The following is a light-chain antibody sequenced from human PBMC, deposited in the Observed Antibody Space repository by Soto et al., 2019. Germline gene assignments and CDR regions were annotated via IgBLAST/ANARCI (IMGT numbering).Light chain of an antibody. CDR2: AAS. V-gene: IGKV3-11*01. CDR1: QSVVTD. Sequence: EIVLTQSPGTLSLSPGERATLSCRASQSVVTDLAWYRQKPGQAPRLLIYAASNRATGIPARFSGSGSGTDFTLTISSLEPEDFAVYYCQQRSSWPLTFGGGTKVDIK. J-gene: IGKJ4*01. CDR3: QQRSSWPLT.